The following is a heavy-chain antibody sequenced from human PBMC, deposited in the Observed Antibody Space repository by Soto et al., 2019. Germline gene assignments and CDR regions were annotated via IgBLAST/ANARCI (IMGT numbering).Heavy chain of an antibody. CDR2: IIPVFGKA. V-gene: IGHV1-69*13. D-gene: IGHD3-22*01. CDR1: GGTFSRYA. Sequence: SVKVSCKASGGTFSRYAISWVRQAPGQGLEWMGGIIPVFGKANYAQKFQGRVTITADESTSTAYMELSSLRSEDTAVYYCARDGTLYDSSGYYYLYWGQGTLVTVSS. CDR3: ARDGTLYDSSGYYYLY. J-gene: IGHJ4*02.